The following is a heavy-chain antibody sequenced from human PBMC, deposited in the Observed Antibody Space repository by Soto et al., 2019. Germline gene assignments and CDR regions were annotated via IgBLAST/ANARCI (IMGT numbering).Heavy chain of an antibody. Sequence: GGSLRLSCAASGFTFRNSWMHWVRQAPGKGLLWVSRIKTDGSSTTYADSVKGRFTISRDNAKNTLYLQMNSLRAEDTAVYYCARDQVDKSGYYFLDYWGHGTLVTVSS. CDR3: ARDQVDKSGYYFLDY. V-gene: IGHV3-74*01. CDR2: IKTDGSST. D-gene: IGHD3-3*01. CDR1: GFTFRNSW. J-gene: IGHJ4*01.